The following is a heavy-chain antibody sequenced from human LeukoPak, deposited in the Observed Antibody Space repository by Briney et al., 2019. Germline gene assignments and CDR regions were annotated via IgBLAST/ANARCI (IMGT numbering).Heavy chain of an antibody. V-gene: IGHV4-4*07. CDR3: ARKDGDY. J-gene: IGHJ4*02. Sequence: SETLSLTCPVSGASISAFHWTWFRPPAGKGLEWIGLIYSSGSTLFNPSLKSRVAMSVDLTKNQLSLKLTSVTAADTAMYYCARKDGDYWGRGTLVTVSS. CDR1: GASISAFH. CDR2: IYSSGST.